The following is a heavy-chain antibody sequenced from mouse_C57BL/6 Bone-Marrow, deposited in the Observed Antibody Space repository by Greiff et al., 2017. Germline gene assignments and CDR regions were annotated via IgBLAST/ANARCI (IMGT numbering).Heavy chain of an antibody. J-gene: IGHJ3*01. D-gene: IGHD2-13*01. CDR1: GYPFTSCW. Sequence: QVQLQQPGAELVKPGASVMLSCKASGYPFTSCWFHRLKRRPAGGPLECGRYDPHSGGPKYNEKFKSKATLTVDKPSSTAYMQLSSLTSEDSAVYYCARWGDYWGQGTLVTVSA. CDR2: YDPHSGGP. V-gene: IGHV1-72*01. CDR3: ARWGDY.